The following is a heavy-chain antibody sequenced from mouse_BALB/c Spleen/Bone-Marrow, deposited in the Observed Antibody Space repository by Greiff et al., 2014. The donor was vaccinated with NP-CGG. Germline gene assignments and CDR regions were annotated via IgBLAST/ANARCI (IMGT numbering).Heavy chain of an antibody. CDR3: ARWDRFHWFFDV. V-gene: IGHV1-52*01. CDR2: IDPYDSET. CDR1: GYTFTSYW. Sequence: VKLVESGAELVRPGASVQLSCKASGYTFTSYWMSWVKQRPVQGLEWIGRIDPYDSETDYNQKFKDKAILTVDKSSSTAYMQLSSLTSEDSAVYYCARWDRFHWFFDVWGAGTTVTVSS. D-gene: IGHD4-1*01. J-gene: IGHJ1*01.